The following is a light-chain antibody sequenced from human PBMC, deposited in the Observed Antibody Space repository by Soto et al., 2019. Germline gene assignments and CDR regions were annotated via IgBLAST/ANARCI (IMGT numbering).Light chain of an antibody. Sequence: DIVMTQSPDSLAVSLGERATIDCKSSQSILYGVYDRNYLAWYQHKPGQSPKLIMYWASTREAGVPDRFSGSGSGTHFTLTISRLQAEDVAVYYCQQYYTTPQTFGQGTKLEIK. CDR3: QQYYTTPQT. CDR2: WAS. CDR1: QSILYGVYDRNY. J-gene: IGKJ2*01. V-gene: IGKV4-1*01.